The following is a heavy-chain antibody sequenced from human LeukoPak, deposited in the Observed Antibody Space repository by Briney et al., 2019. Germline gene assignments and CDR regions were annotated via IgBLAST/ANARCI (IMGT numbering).Heavy chain of an antibody. CDR2: GYTSGST. J-gene: IGHJ6*03. V-gene: IGHV4-4*07. Sequence: SETLSLTCTVSGGSISSYYWSWIRQPAGKGLEWIGRGYTSGSTNYNPSLKSRVTISVDTSKNQFSLKLSSVTAADTAVYYCARSGQRLPHNPYYYYYYMDVWGKGTTVTVSS. CDR3: ARSGQRLPHNPYYYYYYMDV. CDR1: GGSISSYY. D-gene: IGHD6-25*01.